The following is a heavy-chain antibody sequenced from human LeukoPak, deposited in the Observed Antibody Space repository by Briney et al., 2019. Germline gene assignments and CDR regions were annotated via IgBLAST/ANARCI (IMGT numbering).Heavy chain of an antibody. Sequence: PSATLSLTCTVSGGSISSSSYYWGWIRQPPGKGLEWIGSIYYSGSTYYNPSLKSRVTISVDTSKNQFSLQLSSVTAADTAVYYCASRIVVVTALFDYWGQGTLVTVSS. V-gene: IGHV4-39*01. J-gene: IGHJ4*02. D-gene: IGHD2-21*02. CDR2: IYYSGST. CDR3: ASRIVVVTALFDY. CDR1: GGSISSSSYY.